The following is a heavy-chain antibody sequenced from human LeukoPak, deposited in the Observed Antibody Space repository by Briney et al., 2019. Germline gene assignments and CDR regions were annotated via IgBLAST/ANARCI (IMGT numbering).Heavy chain of an antibody. Sequence: GGSLRLSCAPSGFTFDDYAMHWVRQAPGKGLERVSLISGDGVSTYYTDSVKGRFTISRDNSKKSLYLQMNSLRTEDTALYYCAKIPPFARYFDWYQPHDAFDIWGQGTMVTVSS. CDR3: AKIPPFARYFDWYQPHDAFDI. D-gene: IGHD3-9*01. V-gene: IGHV3-43*02. CDR2: ISGDGVST. CDR1: GFTFDDYA. J-gene: IGHJ3*02.